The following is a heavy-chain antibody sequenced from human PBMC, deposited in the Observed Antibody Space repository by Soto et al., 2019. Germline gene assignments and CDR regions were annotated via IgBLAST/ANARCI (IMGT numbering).Heavy chain of an antibody. V-gene: IGHV3-30*18. Sequence: QVQLVESGGGVVQPGRSLRLSCATSGFTFSRYGIHWVRQAPGKGLEWVAVTSHDGTNQYYTDSVKGRFIISRDNSKNTLYLEMNSLRAEDTAVYYCAKETVATIRPTRIYYYYGLDVWGQGTTVSVSS. J-gene: IGHJ6*02. CDR2: TSHDGTNQ. D-gene: IGHD5-12*01. CDR3: AKETVATIRPTRIYYYYGLDV. CDR1: GFTFSRYG.